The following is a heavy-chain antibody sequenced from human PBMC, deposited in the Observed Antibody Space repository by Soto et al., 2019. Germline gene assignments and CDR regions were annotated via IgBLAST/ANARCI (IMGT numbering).Heavy chain of an antibody. CDR1: GGSISSYY. V-gene: IGHV4-59*08. J-gene: IGHJ4*02. CDR2: IYYSGST. D-gene: IGHD6-13*01. CDR3: ARLPPPYSSSWYFDY. Sequence: PSETLSLTCTVSGGSISSYYWSWIRQPPGKGLEWIGYIYYSGSTNYNPSLKSRVTISVDTSKNQFSLKLSSVTAADTAVYYCARLPPPYSSSWYFDYWGQGTLVTVSS.